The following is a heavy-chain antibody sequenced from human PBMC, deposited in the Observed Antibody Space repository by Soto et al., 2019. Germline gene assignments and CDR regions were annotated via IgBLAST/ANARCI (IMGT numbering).Heavy chain of an antibody. J-gene: IGHJ5*02. CDR3: ARGVKYGAYPRWFDP. D-gene: IGHD4-17*01. V-gene: IGHV1-8*01. CDR1: GYTFTSYD. Sequence: QVQLVQSGAEVKKPGASVKVSCKASGYTFTSYDINWVRQATGQGLEYLGWMNPNSGNTVYVQKFQGRVTMTRDTSISTAYMELSSLRSEDTAVYFCARGVKYGAYPRWFDPWGQGTLVTVSS. CDR2: MNPNSGNT.